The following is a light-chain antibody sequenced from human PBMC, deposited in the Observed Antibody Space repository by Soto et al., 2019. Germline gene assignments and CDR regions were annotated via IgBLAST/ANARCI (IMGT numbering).Light chain of an antibody. J-gene: IGKJ1*01. CDR3: QQYDGWPRT. Sequence: DIDVTQSPASLPVSPRETATLPCRASQRVGIYLAWYQQKPGQAPRLLIYSASTRASGIPDRFSGSGSGTEFTLTISSLQSEDFAFYYCQQYDGWPRTFGQGTKVDIK. V-gene: IGKV3-15*01. CDR1: QRVGIY. CDR2: SAS.